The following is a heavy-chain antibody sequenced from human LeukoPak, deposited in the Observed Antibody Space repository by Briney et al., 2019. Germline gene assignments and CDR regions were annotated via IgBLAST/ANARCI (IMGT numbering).Heavy chain of an antibody. V-gene: IGHV3-21*01. D-gene: IGHD1-26*01. J-gene: IGHJ3*02. CDR3: ARSQLEQNAFDT. CDR2: ISSGSSYI. Sequence: NPGGSLRLSCAASGFTFTSYTMNWVRQAPGKGLEWVSSISSGSSYIYYADSLKGRFTISRDNAKNSLYLQMNSLRAEDTAVYYCARSQLEQNAFDTWGQGTMVTVSS. CDR1: GFTFTSYT.